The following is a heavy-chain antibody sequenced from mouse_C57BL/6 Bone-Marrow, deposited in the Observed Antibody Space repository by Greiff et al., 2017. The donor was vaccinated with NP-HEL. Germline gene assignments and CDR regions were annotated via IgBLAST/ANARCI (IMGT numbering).Heavy chain of an antibody. V-gene: IGHV5-9*01. CDR2: ISGGGGNT. Sequence: DVHLVESGGGLVKPGGSLKLSCAASGFTFSSYTMSWVRQTPEKRLEWVATISGGGGNTYYPDSVKGRFTISRDNAKNTLYLQMSSLESEDTALYYCARLTTVVAWYFDVWGTGTTVTVSS. CDR3: ARLTTVVAWYFDV. CDR1: GFTFSSYT. D-gene: IGHD1-1*01. J-gene: IGHJ1*03.